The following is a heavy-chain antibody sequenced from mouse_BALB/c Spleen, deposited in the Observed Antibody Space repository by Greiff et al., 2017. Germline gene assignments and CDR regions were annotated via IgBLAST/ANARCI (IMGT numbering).Heavy chain of an antibody. Sequence: EVKLVESGGGLVKPGGSLKLSCAASGFTFSDYYMYWVRQTPEKRLEWVATISDGGSYTYYPDSVKGRFTISRDNAKNDLYLQMRSLKSQDTAMYYCARGVGYDYDGDPWFAYWGQGTLVTVSA. CDR2: ISDGGSYT. CDR3: ARGVGYDYDGDPWFAY. J-gene: IGHJ3*01. D-gene: IGHD2-4*01. CDR1: GFTFSDYY. V-gene: IGHV5-4*02.